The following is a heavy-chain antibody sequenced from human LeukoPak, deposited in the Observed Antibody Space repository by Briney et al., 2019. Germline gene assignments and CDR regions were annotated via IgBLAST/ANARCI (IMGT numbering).Heavy chain of an antibody. D-gene: IGHD3-16*02. CDR3: ARRRDYVWGSYRP. J-gene: IGHJ5*02. CDR1: GGSFSGYY. CDR2: INHSGST. Sequence: SETLSLTCAVYGGSFSGYYWSWIRQPPGRGLEWIGEINHSGSTNYNPSLKSRVTISVDTSKNQFSLKLSSVTAADTAVYYCARRRDYVWGSYRPWGQGTLVTVSS. V-gene: IGHV4-34*01.